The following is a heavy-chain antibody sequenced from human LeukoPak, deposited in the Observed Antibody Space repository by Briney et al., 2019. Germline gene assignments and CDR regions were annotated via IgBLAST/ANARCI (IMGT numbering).Heavy chain of an antibody. J-gene: IGHJ3*01. CDR2: INPSGGST. CDR1: GYTFTSYY. Sequence: ASVKVSCKASGYTFTSYYMHWVRQAPGQGLEWMGIINPSGGSTSYAQKFQGRVTMTRDTSTSTVYMELSSLRSEDTAVYYCARDYCSGGSCYFHVFDVWGQGTTVTVSS. D-gene: IGHD2-15*01. CDR3: ARDYCSGGSCYFHVFDV. V-gene: IGHV1-46*01.